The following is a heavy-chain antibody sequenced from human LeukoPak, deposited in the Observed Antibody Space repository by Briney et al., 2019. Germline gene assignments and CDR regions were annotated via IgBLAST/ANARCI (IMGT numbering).Heavy chain of an antibody. D-gene: IGHD3-3*01. J-gene: IGHJ4*02. CDR1: GGSFSGYY. CDR2: INHSGST. Sequence: PSETLSLTCAVYGGSFSGYYWSWIRQPPGKGLEWIGEINHSGSTNYNPSLKSRVTISVDTSKNQFSLKLSSVTAADTVVYYCARRYDFWSGYYDYWGQGTLITVSS. CDR3: ARRYDFWSGYYDY. V-gene: IGHV4-34*01.